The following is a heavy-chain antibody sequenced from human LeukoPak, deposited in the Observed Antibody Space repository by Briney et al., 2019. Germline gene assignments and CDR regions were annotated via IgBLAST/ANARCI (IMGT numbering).Heavy chain of an antibody. CDR1: GGSISSGGYY. D-gene: IGHD1-26*01. J-gene: IGHJ4*02. CDR2: IYYSGST. V-gene: IGHV4-31*03. CDR3: AATRWEGWRPPPQLDY. Sequence: TLSLTCTVSGGSISSGGYYWSWIRQHPGKGLEWIGYIYYSGSTYYNPSLKSRVTISVDTSKNQFSLKLSSVTAADTAVYYCAATRWEGWRPPPQLDYWGQGTLVTVSS.